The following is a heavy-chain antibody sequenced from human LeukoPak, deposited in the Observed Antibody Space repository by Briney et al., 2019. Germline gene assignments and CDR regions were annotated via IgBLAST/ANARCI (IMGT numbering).Heavy chain of an antibody. CDR1: GGTFSSYA. CDR2: IIPIFGTA. J-gene: IGHJ6*02. V-gene: IGHV1-69*13. CDR3: ARGVVVVAATGAYYYGMDV. Sequence: SVKVSCKASGGTFSSYAISWVRQAPGQGLEWMGGIIPIFGTANYAQKFQGRFTITADESMSTAYMELSSLGSEDTAVYYCARGVVVVAATGAYYYGMDVWGQGTTVTVSS. D-gene: IGHD2-15*01.